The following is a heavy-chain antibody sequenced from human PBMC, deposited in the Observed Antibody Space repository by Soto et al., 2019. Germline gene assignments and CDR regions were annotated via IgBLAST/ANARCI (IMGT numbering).Heavy chain of an antibody. D-gene: IGHD6-13*01. CDR2: INPSGGST. J-gene: IGHJ6*02. V-gene: IGHV1-46*01. CDR3: ARDLSAGTPYYYYGMDV. Sequence: GASVKVSCKASGYTFTSYYMHWVRQAPGQGLEWMGIINPSGGSTSYAQKFQGRVIMTRDTSTSTVYMELSSLRSEDTAVYFCARDLSAGTPYYYYGMDVWGQGTTVTVSS. CDR1: GYTFTSYY.